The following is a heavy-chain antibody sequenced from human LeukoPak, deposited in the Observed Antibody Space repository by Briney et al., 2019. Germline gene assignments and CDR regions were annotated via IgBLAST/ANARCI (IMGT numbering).Heavy chain of an antibody. D-gene: IGHD3-22*01. CDR1: GFTFSSYI. CDR3: ARRHYDTSGYVLDY. Sequence: GGSLRLSCAASGFTFSSYIMNWVRQAPGKGLEWVSYISGSSSTIYYADSVKGRFTISRDNAKNSLYLQMNSLRAKDTAVYYCARRHYDTSGYVLDYWGQGTLVTVSS. CDR2: ISGSSSTI. V-gene: IGHV3-48*01. J-gene: IGHJ4*02.